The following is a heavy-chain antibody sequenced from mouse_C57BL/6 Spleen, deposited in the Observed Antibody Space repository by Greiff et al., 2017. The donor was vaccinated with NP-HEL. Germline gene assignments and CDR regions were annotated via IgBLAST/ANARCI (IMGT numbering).Heavy chain of an antibody. CDR3: VRPSKLRDYFDY. V-gene: IGHV2-2*01. Sequence: QVQLQQSGPGLVQPSQSLSISCTVSGFSLTSYGVHWVRQSPGKGLEWLGVIWSGGSTAYNAAFISRLSISKDNSKSQVFFKMHSLQADDTAIYYCVRPSKLRDYFDYWGQGTTLTVSS. CDR2: IWSGGST. J-gene: IGHJ2*01. CDR1: GFSLTSYG.